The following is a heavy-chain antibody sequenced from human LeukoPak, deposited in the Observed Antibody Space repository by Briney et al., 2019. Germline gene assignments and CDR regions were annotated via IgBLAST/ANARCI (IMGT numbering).Heavy chain of an antibody. CDR1: GGSISSYY. CDR2: IYTSGGT. J-gene: IGHJ5*02. V-gene: IGHV4-4*07. Sequence: SESLCLTCAASGGSISSYYWSWIRQPAGKGLEWIGRIYTSGGTNYNPSLKSRVTMSVDTSKNQFSLKLSSVTAADTAVYYCVGYCSGGSGYFRDSFDPWGQGTLVTVSS. CDR3: VGYCSGGSGYFRDSFDP. D-gene: IGHD2-15*01.